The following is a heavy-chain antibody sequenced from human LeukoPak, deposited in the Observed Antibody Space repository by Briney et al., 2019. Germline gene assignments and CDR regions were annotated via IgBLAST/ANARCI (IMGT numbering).Heavy chain of an antibody. J-gene: IGHJ6*03. CDR2: IIPIFDTA. D-gene: IGHD2-2*01. CDR3: ARSGRVVVPAAPLYYYYYMDV. V-gene: IGHV1-69*01. CDR1: GGTFSTYA. Sequence: GASVKVSCKASGGTFSTYAISWVRQAPGQGLEWMGGIIPIFDTANYAQKFQGRVTITADESTSTAYMELSSLRSEDTAVYYCARSGRVVVPAAPLYYYYYMDVWGKGTTVTVSS.